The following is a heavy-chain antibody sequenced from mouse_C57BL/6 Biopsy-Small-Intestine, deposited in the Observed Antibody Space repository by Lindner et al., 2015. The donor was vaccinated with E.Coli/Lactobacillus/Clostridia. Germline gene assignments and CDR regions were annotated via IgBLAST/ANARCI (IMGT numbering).Heavy chain of an antibody. CDR1: GFTFTDYY. D-gene: IGHD1-1*01. J-gene: IGHJ2*01. Sequence: VQLQESGPVLVKPGPSVKISCKASGFTFTDYYVHWVKQSHGKGLEWIGLVYPYNGGTGYNQKFKGKATLTVDTSSSTAYMELNSLTSEDSAVYYCARDPYYFSSSGYFDNWGQGTTLTVSS. CDR2: VYPYNGGT. V-gene: IGHV1-36*01. CDR3: ARDPYYFSSSGYFDN.